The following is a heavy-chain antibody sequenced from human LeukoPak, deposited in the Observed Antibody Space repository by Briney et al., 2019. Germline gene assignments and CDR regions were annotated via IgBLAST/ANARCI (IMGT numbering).Heavy chain of an antibody. V-gene: IGHV5-10-1*01. D-gene: IGHD6-19*01. CDR2: IDPSDSYT. CDR1: GYSFTSYW. Sequence: GESLKISCKGSGYSFTSYWISWVRQMPGKGLEWMGRIDPSDSYTNYSPSFQGHVTISADKSISTAYLQWSSLKASDTAMYYCARTGSRSGWDDAFDIWGQGTMVTVFS. CDR3: ARTGSRSGWDDAFDI. J-gene: IGHJ3*02.